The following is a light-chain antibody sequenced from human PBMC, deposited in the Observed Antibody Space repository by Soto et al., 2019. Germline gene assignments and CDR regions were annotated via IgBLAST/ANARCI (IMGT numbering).Light chain of an antibody. J-gene: IGKJ1*01. CDR1: QSVSSN. CDR2: GAS. Sequence: EIVMTQSPAARSVSPGERATLACRASQSVSSNLAWYQQKPGQAPRLLIYGASTRATGTPARFSGSGSGTELTLTISSLQSEDFAVYYCQQYNKWPRTFGQGTKV. V-gene: IGKV3-15*01. CDR3: QQYNKWPRT.